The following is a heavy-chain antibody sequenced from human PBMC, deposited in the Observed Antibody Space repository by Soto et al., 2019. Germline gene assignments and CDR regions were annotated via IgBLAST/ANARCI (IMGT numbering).Heavy chain of an antibody. J-gene: IGHJ5*02. Sequence: SETLSLTCTVSGGSISSSSYYWGWIRQPPGKGLEWIGSIYYSGSTYYNPSLKSRVTISVDTSKNQFSLKLSSVTAADTAVYYCARDRYYDFWSGYQKYNWFDPWGQGTLVTVSS. CDR1: GGSISSSSYY. CDR2: IYYSGST. D-gene: IGHD3-3*01. V-gene: IGHV4-39*01. CDR3: ARDRYYDFWSGYQKYNWFDP.